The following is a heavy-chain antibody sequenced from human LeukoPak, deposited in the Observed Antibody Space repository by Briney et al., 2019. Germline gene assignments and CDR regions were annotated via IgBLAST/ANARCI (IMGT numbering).Heavy chain of an antibody. CDR2: ISGSGGST. CDR1: GFTFNSYD. J-gene: IGHJ4*02. D-gene: IGHD1-26*01. V-gene: IGHV3-23*01. CDR3: AKVIVSRGSYHGYFDY. Sequence: GGSLRLSCAASGFTFNSYDMSWVRQAPGKGLEWVSGISGSGGSTYYADSVKGRFTISRDNSKNTLYLQMNSLRAEDTAVYYCAKVIVSRGSYHGYFDYWGQGTLVTVSS.